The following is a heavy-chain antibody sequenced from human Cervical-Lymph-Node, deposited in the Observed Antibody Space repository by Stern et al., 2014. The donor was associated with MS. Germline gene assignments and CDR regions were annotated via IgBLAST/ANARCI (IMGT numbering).Heavy chain of an antibody. Sequence: EVQMVESGGTLVQPGGSLRLSCAGSGFTFTNFAMTWIRQAPGQGLEWVSVRGTDGGTHSAESVRGRFSLSRDNSKTTLYLQMDRLRVEDTAVYYCGKDLHYWSADTWGQGTLVTVSS. CDR1: GFTFTNFA. D-gene: IGHD1-1*01. J-gene: IGHJ5*02. CDR2: RGTDGGT. V-gene: IGHV3-23*04. CDR3: GKDLHYWSADT.